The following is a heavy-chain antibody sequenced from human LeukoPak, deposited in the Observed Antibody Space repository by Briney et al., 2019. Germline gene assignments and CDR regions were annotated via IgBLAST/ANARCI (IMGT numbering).Heavy chain of an antibody. Sequence: SGGSLRLSCAASGFTFSSSAMSWLRQAPGKGLEWVSAIVSSGANTFYADSVKGRFTISRDNSKNTLYLQMNSLRAEDTAVYYCAPHRGYCSGGSCYHSDPRVGPYFDYWGQGTLVTVSS. J-gene: IGHJ4*02. CDR3: APHRGYCSGGSCYHSDPRVGPYFDY. CDR2: IVSSGANT. D-gene: IGHD2-15*01. CDR1: GFTFSSSA. V-gene: IGHV3-23*01.